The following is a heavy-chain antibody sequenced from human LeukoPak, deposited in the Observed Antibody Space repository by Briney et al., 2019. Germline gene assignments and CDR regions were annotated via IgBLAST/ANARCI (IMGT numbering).Heavy chain of an antibody. V-gene: IGHV4-59*01. J-gene: IGHJ1*01. CDR3: AREGYCSGGSCYSGYFQH. D-gene: IGHD2-15*01. Sequence: SETLSLTCTVSGGSISSYYWSWIRQPPGKGLEWIGYIYYSGSANYNPSLKSRVTISVDTSKNQFSLKLSSMTAADTAVYYCAREGYCSGGSCYSGYFQHWGQDTLVTVSS. CDR1: GGSISSYY. CDR2: IYYSGSA.